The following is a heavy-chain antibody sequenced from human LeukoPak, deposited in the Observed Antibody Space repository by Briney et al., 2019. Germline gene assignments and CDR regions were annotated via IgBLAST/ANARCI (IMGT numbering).Heavy chain of an antibody. CDR1: GYTFTDYS. V-gene: IGHV1-2*02. CDR2: INPNSGGT. CDR3: ARDQQQWMPTNCFDA. J-gene: IGHJ5*02. Sequence: ASVKVSCKASGYTFTDYSMHWVRQAPGQGLEWMGWINPNSGGTKYAQKFQGRVTMNTDTSINTVYMELSRLRSDDTADYYCARDQQQWMPTNCFDAWGQGTLVTVSS. D-gene: IGHD6-19*01.